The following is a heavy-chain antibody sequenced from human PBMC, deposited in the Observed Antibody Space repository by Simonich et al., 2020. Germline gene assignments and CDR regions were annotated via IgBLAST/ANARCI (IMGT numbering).Heavy chain of an antibody. Sequence: QVQLQESGPGLVKPSETLSLTCAVSGYSISSGYYWGWIRQPPGKGLEWIGSIYHSGSTYYNTSLKRRVTISVDTSKNQFSLKLSSVTAADTAVYYGARVGYSNYYYYGMDVWGQGTTVTVSS. CDR2: IYHSGST. V-gene: IGHV4-38-2*01. J-gene: IGHJ6*02. CDR1: GYSISSGYY. D-gene: IGHD6-13*01. CDR3: ARVGYSNYYYYGMDV.